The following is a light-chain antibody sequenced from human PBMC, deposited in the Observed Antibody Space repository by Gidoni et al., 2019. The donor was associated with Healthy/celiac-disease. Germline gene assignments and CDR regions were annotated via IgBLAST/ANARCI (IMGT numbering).Light chain of an antibody. CDR2: SNN. Sequence: QSVLTQPPSASGTPGQRVTISCSGSSSNIGSNTVNWYQQLPGTAPKLLIYSNNQRPSGVPDRFSGSKSGTSASLAISGLQSEDEADYYCAAWDDILNVVVFGGGTKLTVL. V-gene: IGLV1-44*01. CDR1: SSNIGSNT. J-gene: IGLJ2*01. CDR3: AAWDDILNVVV.